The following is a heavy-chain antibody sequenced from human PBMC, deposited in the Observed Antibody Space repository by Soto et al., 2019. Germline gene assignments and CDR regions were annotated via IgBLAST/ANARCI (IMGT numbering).Heavy chain of an antibody. D-gene: IGHD1-26*01. CDR3: ARPYSGRLGCWFDP. J-gene: IGHJ5*02. CDR1: GYTFTSYA. CDR2: INAGNGNT. Sequence: QVQLVQSGAEEKKPGASVKVSCKASGYTFTSYAMHWVRQAPGQRLEWMGWINAGNGNTKYSQKFQGRVTITRDTSAGAAYLDLSSMRAKAAAVSVCARPYSGRLGCWFDPWGQGTLVTVSS. V-gene: IGHV1-3*05.